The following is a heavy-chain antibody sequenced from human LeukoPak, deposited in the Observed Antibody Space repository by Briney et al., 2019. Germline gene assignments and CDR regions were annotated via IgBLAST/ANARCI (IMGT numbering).Heavy chain of an antibody. J-gene: IGHJ6*03. D-gene: IGHD1-26*01. CDR2: ISAYNGNT. Sequence: GASVKVSCKASGYTFTSYGISWVQQATGQRLEWIGWISAYNGNTNYAQKLQGRVTMTTDTSTSTAYMELRSLRSDDTAVYYCARDAVGRRSYYYYYMDVWGKGTTVTVSS. V-gene: IGHV1-18*01. CDR3: ARDAVGRRSYYYYYMDV. CDR1: GYTFTSYG.